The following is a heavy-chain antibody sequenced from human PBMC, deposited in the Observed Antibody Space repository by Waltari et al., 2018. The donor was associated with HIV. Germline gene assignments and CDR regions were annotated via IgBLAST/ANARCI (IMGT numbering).Heavy chain of an antibody. J-gene: IGHJ5*02. CDR3: ARHRLGRSWFDP. Sequence: EVQLEQSGAEVKKPGESLKISFKASGFTFTTYWIAGVRQTPGKGLEWMGIIYPDAADTRHSPSFEGHVTISADKSTTTAYLQWTSLRASDSGIYYCARHRLGRSWFDPWGQGTLVTVAS. V-gene: IGHV5-51*01. D-gene: IGHD6-6*01. CDR2: IYPDAADT. CDR1: GFTFTTYW.